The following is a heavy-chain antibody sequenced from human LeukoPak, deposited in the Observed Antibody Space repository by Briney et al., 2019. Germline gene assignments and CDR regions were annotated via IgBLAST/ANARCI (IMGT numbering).Heavy chain of an antibody. CDR1: GYTFTSYY. CDR2: INPSGGST. CDR3: ARDLLPRELTGTTLKVDDD. J-gene: IGHJ4*02. D-gene: IGHD1-20*01. Sequence: ASVKVSRKASGYTFTSYYMHWVRQPPGQGLEWVGIINPSGGSTRYAQKFQGRVTMTRDTSTSTVYMELSSLRSEDTAVYYCARDLLPRELTGTTLKVDDDWLQGTLVTDSS. V-gene: IGHV1-46*01.